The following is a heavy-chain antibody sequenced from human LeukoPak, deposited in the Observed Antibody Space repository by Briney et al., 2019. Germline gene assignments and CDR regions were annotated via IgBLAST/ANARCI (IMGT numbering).Heavy chain of an antibody. CDR1: GDSISGYY. CDR2: FYTSGST. Sequence: KASETLSLTCTVSGDSISGYYWSWVRQPAGKGLEWIGRFYTSGSTNYNPSLKSRVTMSVDTSKNQFSLKLNSVTAADTAVYYCAPSGEVKQPYYFDYWGQGTLVTVSS. D-gene: IGHD6-19*01. CDR3: APSGEVKQPYYFDY. J-gene: IGHJ4*02. V-gene: IGHV4-4*07.